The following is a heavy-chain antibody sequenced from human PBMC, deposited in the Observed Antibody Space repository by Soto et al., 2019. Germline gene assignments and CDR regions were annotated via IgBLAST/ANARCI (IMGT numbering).Heavy chain of an antibody. Sequence: QVTLKESGPVLVKPTETLTLRCTVSGLSITDSEMGVSWIRQPPGQPLEWLAHIDSSGEKSYRTFLKRRLAISKDTSKTQIFLTMTNMDPADTATYYCARRHLAVAVSPWFDPWGQGIPVTVSS. CDR3: ARRHLAVAVSPWFDP. CDR1: GLSITDSEMG. V-gene: IGHV2-26*01. CDR2: IDSSGEK. J-gene: IGHJ5*02. D-gene: IGHD6-19*01.